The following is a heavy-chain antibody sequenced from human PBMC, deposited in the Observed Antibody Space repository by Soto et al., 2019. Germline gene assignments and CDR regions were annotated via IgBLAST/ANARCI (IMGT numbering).Heavy chain of an antibody. CDR3: AKGRQWELPLEY. Sequence: GGSLRLPCAPSAFTLSHFAMSSVRQAPGKGLKWVPAISDEGRGQTYYAHSVKGRFTISRHNSKNTLYLHINSLRAEDTALYSGAKGRQWELPLEYWVQGTTVAVSS. CDR2: ISDEGRGQT. D-gene: IGHD1-26*01. J-gene: IGHJ4*02. CDR1: AFTLSHFA. V-gene: IGHV3-23*01.